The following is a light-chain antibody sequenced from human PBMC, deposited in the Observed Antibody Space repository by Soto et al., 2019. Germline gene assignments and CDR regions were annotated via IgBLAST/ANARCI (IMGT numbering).Light chain of an antibody. J-gene: IGKJ2*01. CDR2: KAS. V-gene: IGKV1-5*03. CDR1: QSISSW. CDR3: QRYDTYSVNT. Sequence: DIQMTQSPSTLSASVGDRVTITCRASQSISSWLAWYQQKPGKAPKLLMYKASTLQSGVPSRFSGSGSGTEFSLTISSLQPDDFATCYCQRYDTYSVNTFGQGTKLEIK.